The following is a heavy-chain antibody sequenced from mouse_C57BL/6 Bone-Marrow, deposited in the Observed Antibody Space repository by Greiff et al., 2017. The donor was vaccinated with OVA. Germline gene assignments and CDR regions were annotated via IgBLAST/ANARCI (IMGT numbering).Heavy chain of an antibody. J-gene: IGHJ2*01. CDR2: ILPGSGST. D-gene: IGHD2-4*01. CDR3: ARPLYYDYDEGDYFDY. CDR1: GYTFTGYW. Sequence: QVQLQQSGAELMKPGASVKLSCKATGYTFTGYWIEWVKQRPGHGLEWIGEILPGSGSTNYNEKFKGKATFTADTSSNTAYMQLSSLTTEDSAIYYCARPLYYDYDEGDYFDYWGQGTTLTVSS. V-gene: IGHV1-9*01.